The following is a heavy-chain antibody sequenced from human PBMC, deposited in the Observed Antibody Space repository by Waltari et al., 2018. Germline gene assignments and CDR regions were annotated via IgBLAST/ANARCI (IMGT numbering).Heavy chain of an antibody. Sequence: QVQLQESGPGLVKPSQTLSLTCTVSGGSISSGSYYWSWIRQPAGKGLGWIGRIYTSGSTNYNPARKSRVTISVDTSKNQFSLKLSSVTAADTAVYYCAGSNNWGQGTLVTVSS. CDR2: IYTSGST. V-gene: IGHV4-61*02. CDR1: GGSISSGSYY. J-gene: IGHJ4*02. CDR3: AGSNN.